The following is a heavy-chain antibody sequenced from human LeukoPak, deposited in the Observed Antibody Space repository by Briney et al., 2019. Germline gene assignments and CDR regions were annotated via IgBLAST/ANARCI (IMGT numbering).Heavy chain of an antibody. CDR1: GGTFSSYA. V-gene: IGHV1-2*02. CDR3: ASRSVAEGGGYDY. Sequence: GASVKVSCKASGGTFSSYAISWVRQAPGQGLEWMGWINPNSGGTNYAQKFQGRVTMTRDTSISTAYMELSRLRSDDTAVYYCASRSVAEGGGYDYWGQGTLVTVSS. J-gene: IGHJ4*02. D-gene: IGHD6-19*01. CDR2: INPNSGGT.